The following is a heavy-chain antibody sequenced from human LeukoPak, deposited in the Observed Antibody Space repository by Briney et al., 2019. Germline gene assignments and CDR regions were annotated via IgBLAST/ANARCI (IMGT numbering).Heavy chain of an antibody. J-gene: IGHJ4*02. CDR3: ARSRLLSLYFDY. V-gene: IGHV1-2*02. CDR1: GYTLTGYY. D-gene: IGHD2-21*02. CDR2: INPNSGGT. Sequence: ASVKVSCKASGYTLTGYYMHWVRQAPGQGLEWMGWINPNSGGTNYAQKFQGRVTMTRDTSISTAYMELSRLRSDDTAVYYCARSRLLSLYFDYWGQGTLVTVSS.